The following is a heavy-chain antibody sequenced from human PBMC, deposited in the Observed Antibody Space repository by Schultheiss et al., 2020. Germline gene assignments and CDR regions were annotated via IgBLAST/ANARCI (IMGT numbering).Heavy chain of an antibody. J-gene: IGHJ6*03. CDR3: ARDGPPITIFGVVINSLYYYYMDV. Sequence: SETLSLTCAVYGGSFSIYYWIWIRQSPGNGLEWIGEIIHSGSTNYNPSLKSRVTISVDTSKNRLSLRLTSMTAADTAVYYCARDGPPITIFGVVINSLYYYYMDVWGKGTTVTVSS. D-gene: IGHD3-3*01. V-gene: IGHV4-34*12. CDR2: IIHSGST. CDR1: GGSFSIYY.